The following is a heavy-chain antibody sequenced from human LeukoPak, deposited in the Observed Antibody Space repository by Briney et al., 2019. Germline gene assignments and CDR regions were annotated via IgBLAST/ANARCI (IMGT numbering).Heavy chain of an antibody. D-gene: IGHD3-3*01. V-gene: IGHV4-39*01. CDR3: ARQRFDYDFWSGYVDY. CDR2: IYYSGST. Sequence: SETLSLTCTVSGGSISSSSYYWGWIRQPPGKGLDWIGSIYYSGSTYYNPSLKSRVTISVDTPKDQFSLKLSSVTAADTAVYYCARQRFDYDFWSGYVDYWGQGTLVTVSS. CDR1: GGSISSSSYY. J-gene: IGHJ4*02.